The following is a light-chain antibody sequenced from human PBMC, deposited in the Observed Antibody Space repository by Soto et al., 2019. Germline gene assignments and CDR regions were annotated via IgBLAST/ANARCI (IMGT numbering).Light chain of an antibody. CDR3: QQYGNSPWT. CDR1: QSVSSNY. J-gene: IGKJ1*01. Sequence: EIVLTQSPGTLSLSPGERATLSCRASQSVSSNYLAWCQQKPGQAPRLLIYGASSRATGITDRFSGSGSGTDFTLTISRLEPEDFAVYYCQQYGNSPWTFGQGTKVEIK. CDR2: GAS. V-gene: IGKV3-20*01.